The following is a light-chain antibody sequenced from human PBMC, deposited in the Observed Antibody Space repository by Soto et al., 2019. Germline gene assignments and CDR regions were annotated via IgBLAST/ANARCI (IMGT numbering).Light chain of an antibody. CDR1: QSISSY. CDR2: AAS. Sequence: DIQMTQSPSSLSASVGDRVTITCRASQSISSYLNRYQQKTGKAPKLLIYAASSLPSGGPSRFSGSGSGTDFTLTISSLQPEDFATYYCQQSYSTPPTFGGGTKVEIK. CDR3: QQSYSTPPT. V-gene: IGKV1-39*01. J-gene: IGKJ4*01.